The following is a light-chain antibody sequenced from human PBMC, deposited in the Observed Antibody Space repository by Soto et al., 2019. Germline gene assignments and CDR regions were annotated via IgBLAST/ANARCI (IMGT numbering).Light chain of an antibody. CDR3: QQSYRTPHT. Sequence: DIQMTQSPSSLSASVGDRVTITCRASQGVSDYLLWYQQTQGRAPKLLIYSASNLVSGVPSRFSGSGSGTNFTLTISSLQPEDFATYYCQQSYRTPHTFGQGTKLETK. CDR2: SAS. J-gene: IGKJ2*01. CDR1: QGVSDY. V-gene: IGKV1-39*01.